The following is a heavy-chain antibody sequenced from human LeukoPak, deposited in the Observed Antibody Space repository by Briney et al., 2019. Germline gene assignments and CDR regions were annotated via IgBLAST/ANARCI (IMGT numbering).Heavy chain of an antibody. J-gene: IGHJ3*02. D-gene: IGHD3-22*01. Sequence: ASVKVSCKASGYTFTSYGISWVRQAPGQGLEWMGWISAYNGNTNYARKLQGRVTMTTDTSTSTAYMELRSLRYDDTAVYYCARTNYYESSGYGAFYIWGEGTMVTVSS. CDR2: ISAYNGNT. CDR3: ARTNYYESSGYGAFYI. CDR1: GYTFTSYG. V-gene: IGHV1-18*01.